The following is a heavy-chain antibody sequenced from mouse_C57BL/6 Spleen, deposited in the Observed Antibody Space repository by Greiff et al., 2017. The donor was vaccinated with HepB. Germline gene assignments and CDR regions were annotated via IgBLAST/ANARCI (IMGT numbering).Heavy chain of an antibody. Sequence: VQLQQSGAELVRPGASVKLSCTASGFNIKDYYMHWVKQRPEQGLEWIGRIDPEDGDTEYAPKFQGKATMTADTASNTAYLQRSSLTAEDTAVYYCTRRKDDGYYFDDWGQGTTLTVSS. D-gene: IGHD2-3*01. CDR3: TRRKDDGYYFDD. CDR1: GFNIKDYY. CDR2: IDPEDGDT. V-gene: IGHV14-1*01. J-gene: IGHJ2*01.